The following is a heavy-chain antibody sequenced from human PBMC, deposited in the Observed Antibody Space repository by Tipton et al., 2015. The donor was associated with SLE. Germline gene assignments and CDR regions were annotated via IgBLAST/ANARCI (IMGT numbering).Heavy chain of an antibody. D-gene: IGHD6-13*01. Sequence: TLSLTCAVYGGSFSGYYWSWFRQPPGKGLEWIGEINHSGSTNYNPSLKSRVTISVDTSKNQFSLKLSSVAAADTAVYYCARQNQQLVLEDYWGQGTLVTVSS. CDR2: INHSGST. J-gene: IGHJ4*02. V-gene: IGHV4-34*01. CDR3: ARQNQQLVLEDY. CDR1: GGSFSGYY.